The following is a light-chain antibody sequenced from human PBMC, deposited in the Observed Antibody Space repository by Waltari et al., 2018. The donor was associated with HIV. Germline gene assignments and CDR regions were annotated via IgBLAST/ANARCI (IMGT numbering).Light chain of an antibody. CDR3: GTWDSSLSAVV. V-gene: IGLV1-51*02. CDR2: EPK. Sequence: QSVLTQPPSVSAAPGQKVTISCSGSSSNIGNNYVFWYQQFPGTATKLLIYEPKRRPAVIPDRFSGSKSGTSATLGITGLQTGDEADYSCGTWDSSLSAVVFGGGTKLTVL. CDR1: SSNIGNNY. J-gene: IGLJ2*01.